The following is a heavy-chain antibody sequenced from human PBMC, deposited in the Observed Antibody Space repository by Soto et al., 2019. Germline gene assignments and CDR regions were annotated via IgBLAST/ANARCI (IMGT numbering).Heavy chain of an antibody. Sequence: SETLSLTCAVYGGSFSGYYWSWIRQPPGKGLEWIGEINHSGSTNYNPSLKSRVTISVDTSKNQFSLKLSSVTAADTAVYYCARGRGLYYDILTGYFSPTMRNWFDPWGQGTLVTVSS. D-gene: IGHD3-9*01. V-gene: IGHV4-34*01. CDR2: INHSGST. CDR3: ARGRGLYYDILTGYFSPTMRNWFDP. J-gene: IGHJ5*02. CDR1: GGSFSGYY.